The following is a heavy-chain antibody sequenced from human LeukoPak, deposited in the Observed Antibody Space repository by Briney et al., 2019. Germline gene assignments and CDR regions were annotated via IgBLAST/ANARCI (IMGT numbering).Heavy chain of an antibody. CDR3: VRDYLDWYFDL. CDR2: IWYDGSNK. Sequence: GGSLRLSCGASGFTFSSYGMHWVRQAPGKGLEWVAVIWYDGSNKYYADSVKGRFTISRDNSKNTLYLQMNSLRAEDTAVYYCVRDYLDWYFDLWGRGTLVTVSS. V-gene: IGHV3-33*01. J-gene: IGHJ2*01. CDR1: GFTFSSYG.